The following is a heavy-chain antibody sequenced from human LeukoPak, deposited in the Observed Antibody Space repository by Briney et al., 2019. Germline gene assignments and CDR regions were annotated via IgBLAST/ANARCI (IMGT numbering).Heavy chain of an antibody. CDR1: GGSFSGYY. CDR2: IYSNGST. Sequence: SETLSLTCTVSGGSFSGYYWSWIRQPPGKGLEWIGYIYSNGSTNYNPSLKSRVTISVDTSKNQFSLKLSSVTAADTAMYYCARGAELPGIDPWGQGTLVTVSS. D-gene: IGHD1-1*01. J-gene: IGHJ5*02. V-gene: IGHV4-59*12. CDR3: ARGAELPGIDP.